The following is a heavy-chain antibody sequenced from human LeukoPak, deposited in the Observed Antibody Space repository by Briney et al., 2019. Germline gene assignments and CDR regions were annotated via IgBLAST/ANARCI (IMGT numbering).Heavy chain of an antibody. V-gene: IGHV4-59*01. CDR3: ARDEPSYGLDV. CDR2: IYYSGST. CDR1: GGFISSYY. J-gene: IGHJ6*02. Sequence: PSETLSLTCTVSGGFISSYYWSWIRQPPGKGLEWIGYIYYSGSTNYNPSLKSRVTISVDTSKNQFSLKLNSVTAADTAVYYCARDEPSYGLDVWGQGTTVTVSS.